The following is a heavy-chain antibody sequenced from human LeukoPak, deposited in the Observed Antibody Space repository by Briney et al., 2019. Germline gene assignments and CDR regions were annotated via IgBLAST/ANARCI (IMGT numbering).Heavy chain of an antibody. Sequence: ASVKVSCKASGYTFTGYYMHWVRQAPGQGLEWMGWINPNSGGTNYAQKLQGRVTITRDTAISTAYMELRRLRSDDAAVYYCASDKDHGDLPADYWGQGTLVTVSS. CDR2: INPNSGGT. J-gene: IGHJ4*02. CDR3: ASDKDHGDLPADY. V-gene: IGHV1-2*02. D-gene: IGHD4-17*01. CDR1: GYTFTGYY.